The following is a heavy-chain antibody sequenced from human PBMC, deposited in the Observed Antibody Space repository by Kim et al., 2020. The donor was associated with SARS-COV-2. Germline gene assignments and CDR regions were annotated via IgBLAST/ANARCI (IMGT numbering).Heavy chain of an antibody. Sequence: GGSLRLSCAASGFTFDDYAMHWVRQAPGKGLEWVSGISWNSGSIGYADSVKGRFTISRDNAKNSLYLQMNSLRAEDTALYYCAKDIWYQRIQPYAFDIWGQGTMVTVSS. CDR1: GFTFDDYA. D-gene: IGHD5-18*01. CDR3: AKDIWYQRIQPYAFDI. V-gene: IGHV3-9*01. J-gene: IGHJ3*02. CDR2: ISWNSGSI.